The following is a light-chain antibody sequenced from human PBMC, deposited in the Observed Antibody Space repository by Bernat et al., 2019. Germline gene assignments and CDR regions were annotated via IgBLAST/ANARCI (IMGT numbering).Light chain of an antibody. Sequence: DIQLTQSPSFLSASVGDRVTITCRASQGIRSYLAWYQQKPGKAPKLLIYGASTLQSGVPSRFSGSASGTEFTLTISSLQPEDFATYSCQQLNSHPLTCGQGTRLEIK. CDR2: GAS. CDR1: QGIRSY. CDR3: QQLNSHPLT. V-gene: IGKV1-9*01. J-gene: IGKJ5*01.